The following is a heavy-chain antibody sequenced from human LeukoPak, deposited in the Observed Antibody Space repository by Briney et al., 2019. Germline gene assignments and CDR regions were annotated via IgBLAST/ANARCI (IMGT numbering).Heavy chain of an antibody. J-gene: IGHJ5*02. D-gene: IGHD3-9*01. CDR1: GGSISSYY. CDR2: IFYSGST. Sequence: PSETLSLTCTVSGGSISSYYWSWIRQPPGKGLEWIGYIFYSGSTNYNPSLKSRVTMSVDTSKNQFSLKLSSVTAADTAVYYCARSPHPLRYFDWLLYQKGYWFDPWGQGTLVTVSS. CDR3: ARSPHPLRYFDWLLYQKGYWFDP. V-gene: IGHV4-59*12.